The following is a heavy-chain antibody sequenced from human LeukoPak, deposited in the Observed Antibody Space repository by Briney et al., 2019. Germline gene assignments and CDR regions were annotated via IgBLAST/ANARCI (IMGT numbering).Heavy chain of an antibody. Sequence: PGGSLRLSCAGSGFTFSSYAVHWVRQAPGKGLEWVAAISYDGANKYYVDSVQGRFIISRDSSRNTLHLQMNSLRSDDTAVYYCARVGGGSVRGAFDIWGEGTLVTVSS. V-gene: IGHV3-30-3*01. D-gene: IGHD3-10*01. CDR3: ARVGGGSVRGAFDI. CDR1: GFTFSSYA. J-gene: IGHJ3*02. CDR2: ISYDGANK.